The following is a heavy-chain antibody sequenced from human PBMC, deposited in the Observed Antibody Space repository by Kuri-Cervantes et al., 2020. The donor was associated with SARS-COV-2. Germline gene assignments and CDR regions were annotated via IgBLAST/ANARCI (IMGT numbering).Heavy chain of an antibody. V-gene: IGHV1-69*04. Sequence: SVKVSCKASGGTFSSYAISWVRQAPGQGLEWMGRIIPILGIANYAQKFQGRVTITADKSTSTAYMELSSLRSEDTAVYYCAREADCSSTSCHPTSGGRFDPWGQGTLVTVSS. CDR3: AREADCSSTSCHPTSGGRFDP. D-gene: IGHD2-2*01. CDR1: GGTFSSYA. J-gene: IGHJ5*02. CDR2: IIPILGIA.